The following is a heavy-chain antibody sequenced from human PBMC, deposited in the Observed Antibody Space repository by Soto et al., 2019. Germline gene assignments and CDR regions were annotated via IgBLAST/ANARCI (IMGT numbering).Heavy chain of an antibody. V-gene: IGHV1-69*01. CDR3: ARASPVICGGDPCYRLDSSFDS. J-gene: IGHJ5*01. CDR1: GATFSTTG. CDR2: IIPLFGTP. Sequence: QVQLVQSGAEVRKPGSSLRDSCKSSGATFSTTGISWVRQAPGQGLEWMGGIIPLFGTPKYARKFQGRVSITAADSTNTVYMELNSLRPDDAAVYYCARASPVICGGDPCYRLDSSFDSWGQGSLVIVSS. D-gene: IGHD2-21*02.